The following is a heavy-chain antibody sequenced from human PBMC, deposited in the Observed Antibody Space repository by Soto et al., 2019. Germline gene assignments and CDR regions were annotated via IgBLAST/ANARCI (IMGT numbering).Heavy chain of an antibody. V-gene: IGHV1-69*15. D-gene: IGHD5-12*01. CDR2: IIPIFGTT. CDR1: GGTFSNYA. CDR3: AKHGGADGYFGNWLDP. Sequence: QVHLVQSGAEVKKPGSSVNVSCKASGGTFSNYAINWVRQAPGQGLAWVGRIIPIFGTTNVAQKFLGRVTITADESTTTAYMELSGLRSDDTAVYYCAKHGGADGYFGNWLDPWGQGTLVTVSS. J-gene: IGHJ5*02.